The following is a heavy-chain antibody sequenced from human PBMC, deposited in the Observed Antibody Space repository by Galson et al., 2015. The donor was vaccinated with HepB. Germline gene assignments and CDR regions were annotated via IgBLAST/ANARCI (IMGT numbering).Heavy chain of an antibody. V-gene: IGHV1-69*13. Sequence: SVKVSCKASGGTFSSYAISWVRQAPGQGLEWMGGIIPIFGTANYAQKFQGRVTITADESTSTAYMELSSLRSEDTAVYYCARGPMRDFWSGHAFDIWGQGTMVTVSS. J-gene: IGHJ3*02. CDR3: ARGPMRDFWSGHAFDI. CDR1: GGTFSSYA. CDR2: IIPIFGTA. D-gene: IGHD3-3*01.